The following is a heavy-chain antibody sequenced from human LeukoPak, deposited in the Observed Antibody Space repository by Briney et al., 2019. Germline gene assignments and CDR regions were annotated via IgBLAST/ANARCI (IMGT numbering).Heavy chain of an antibody. Sequence: GGSLRLSCAASGFTFSNYNMNWVRQAPGKGLEWVSYISSSSSYIYYADSVKGRFTISRDNAKNSLYLQMNSLRAEDTAVYYCARKVPAASVDYWGQGTLVTVSS. CDR3: ARKVPAASVDY. D-gene: IGHD2-2*01. V-gene: IGHV3-21*05. J-gene: IGHJ4*02. CDR2: ISSSSSYI. CDR1: GFTFSNYN.